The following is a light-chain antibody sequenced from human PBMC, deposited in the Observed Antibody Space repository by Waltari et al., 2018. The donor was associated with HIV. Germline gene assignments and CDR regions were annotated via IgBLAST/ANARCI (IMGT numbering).Light chain of an antibody. Sequence: QSALTQPASVSGSPGQSKTISCTGTSSDVGGYNYVSWYQQHPGKAPKLMIYEVSNRPSGVSNRFSGSKSGNTASLTISGLQAEDEADYYCSSYTSSSTLVVFGGGTKLTVL. CDR1: SSDVGGYNY. CDR3: SSYTSSSTLVV. V-gene: IGLV2-14*01. J-gene: IGLJ3*02. CDR2: EVS.